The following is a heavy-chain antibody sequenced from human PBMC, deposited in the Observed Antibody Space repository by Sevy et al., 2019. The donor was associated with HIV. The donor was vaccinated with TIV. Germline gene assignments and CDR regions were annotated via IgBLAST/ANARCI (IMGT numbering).Heavy chain of an antibody. CDR1: GFTFSSYG. V-gene: IGHV3-30*18. CDR2: ISYDGSNK. D-gene: IGHD4-17*01. J-gene: IGHJ4*02. CDR3: AKVGVYGDYGLDY. Sequence: GGSLRLSCAASGFTFSSYGMHWVRQAPGKGLEWVAVISYDGSNKYYADSVKGRFTISRDNSKNTLYLQMNSLRAEDTAVYYCAKVGVYGDYGLDYWGQGTLVTVSS.